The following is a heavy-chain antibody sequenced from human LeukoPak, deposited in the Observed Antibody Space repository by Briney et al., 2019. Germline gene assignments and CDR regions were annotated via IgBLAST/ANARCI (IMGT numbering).Heavy chain of an antibody. CDR1: GYTFTGYY. Sequence: ASVKVSCKASGYTFTGYYMHWVRQAPGQGLEWMGWINPNSGGTNYAQKFQGRVTMTRDTSISTAYMELGRLRSDDTAVYYCARVQILGRIVVVVAATPDFDYWGQGTLVTVSS. CDR3: ARVQILGRIVVVVAATPDFDY. CDR2: INPNSGGT. D-gene: IGHD2-15*01. V-gene: IGHV1-2*02. J-gene: IGHJ4*02.